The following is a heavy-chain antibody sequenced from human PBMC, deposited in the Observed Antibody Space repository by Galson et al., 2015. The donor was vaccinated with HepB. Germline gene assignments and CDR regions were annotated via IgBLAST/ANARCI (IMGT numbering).Heavy chain of an antibody. Sequence: QSGAEVKKPGEFLKISCKGFGYSFSGYWIGWVRQMPGKGLEWMGIIYPGDSDTRYSPSFQGQVTISADKSISTAYLQWSSLKASDTAMYYCARRTGYSSSSMGAFDIWGQGTMVTVSS. CDR1: GYSFSGYW. CDR2: IYPGDSDT. CDR3: ARRTGYSSSSMGAFDI. D-gene: IGHD6-6*01. J-gene: IGHJ3*02. V-gene: IGHV5-51*03.